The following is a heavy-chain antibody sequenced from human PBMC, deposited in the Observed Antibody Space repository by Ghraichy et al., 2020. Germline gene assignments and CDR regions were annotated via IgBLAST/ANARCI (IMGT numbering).Heavy chain of an antibody. CDR3: AIRPYSSGI. D-gene: IGHD1-14*01. J-gene: IGHJ4*02. Sequence: GGALRLSCAASGFTFSSYAMNWVRQAPGKRLQWVSTISHTGDSTYYADSVQGRFTVSRDNSRNTLYLQMNSLRAEDTAVYYCAIRPYSSGIWGQGTLVTVSS. CDR2: ISHTGDST. CDR1: GFTFSSYA. V-gene: IGHV3-23*01.